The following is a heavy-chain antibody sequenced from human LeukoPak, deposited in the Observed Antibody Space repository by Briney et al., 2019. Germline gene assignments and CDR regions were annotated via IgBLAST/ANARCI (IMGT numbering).Heavy chain of an antibody. J-gene: IGHJ4*02. V-gene: IGHV3-30-3*01. CDR1: GFTFASYA. CDR3: ARGRDSGSFIIDY. Sequence: GGSLRLSCAGSGFTFASYAVHWVRQAPGKRLEWVAFISSDGTTEHYRDSVKGRFTLSRDNSKNTVSLQMNSLGTEDTAVYYCARGRDSGSFIIDYWGQGTLVTLSS. CDR2: ISSDGTTE. D-gene: IGHD3-10*01.